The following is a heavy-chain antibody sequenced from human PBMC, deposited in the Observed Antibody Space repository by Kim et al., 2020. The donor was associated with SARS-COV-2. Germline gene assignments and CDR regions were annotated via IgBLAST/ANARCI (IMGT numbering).Heavy chain of an antibody. J-gene: IGHJ4*02. CDR3: AKDYYGDYALDY. CDR2: ISYDGSNK. CDR1: GFTFSSYG. Sequence: GGSLRLSCAASGFTFSSYGMHWVRQAPGKGLEWVAVISYDGSNKYYADSVKGRFTISRDNSKNTLYLQMNSLRAEDTAVYYCAKDYYGDYALDYWGQGTLVTVSS. D-gene: IGHD4-17*01. V-gene: IGHV3-30*18.